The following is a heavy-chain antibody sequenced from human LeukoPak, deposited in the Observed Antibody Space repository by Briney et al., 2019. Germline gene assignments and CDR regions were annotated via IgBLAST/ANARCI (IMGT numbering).Heavy chain of an antibody. CDR1: GGSISSSSYY. D-gene: IGHD5-18*01. CDR2: IYYSGST. CDR3: ARWGREQLWLSDAFDI. V-gene: IGHV4-39*01. J-gene: IGHJ3*02. Sequence: SETLSLTSTVSGGSISSSSYYWGWIRQPPGKGLEWLGSIYYSGSTYYNPSLKSRVTISVDTSKNQFSLKLSSVTAADTAVYYCARWGREQLWLSDAFDIWGQGTMVTVSS.